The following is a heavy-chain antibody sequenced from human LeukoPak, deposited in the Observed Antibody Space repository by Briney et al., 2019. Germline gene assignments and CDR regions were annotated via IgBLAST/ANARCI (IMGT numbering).Heavy chain of an antibody. D-gene: IGHD6-6*01. J-gene: IGHJ6*03. CDR2: ISAYNGNT. V-gene: IGHV1-18*01. CDR3: ARGSSSYYYYYYMDV. Sequence: ASVKVSCKASGYTFTSYGISWVRQAPGQGLEWMGWISAYNGNTNYAQKLQGRVTMTRDTSTSTVYMELSSLRSEDTAVYYCARGSSSYYYYYYMDVWGKGTTVTVSS. CDR1: GYTFTSYG.